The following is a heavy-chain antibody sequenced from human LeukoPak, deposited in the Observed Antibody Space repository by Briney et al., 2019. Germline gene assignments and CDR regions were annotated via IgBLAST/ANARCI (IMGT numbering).Heavy chain of an antibody. V-gene: IGHV3-7*01. D-gene: IGHD5-24*01. CDR2: IKQDGSEK. J-gene: IGHJ4*02. Sequence: PGGSLRLSCAASGFTFTTYWMNRVRQAPGKGLEWVASIKQDGSEKQYVDSVKGRFTISRDNAKNSLYLYMNSLRVEDTAVYYCARDHFVDGSNSRIFFASWGQGTLVTVSS. CDR1: GFTFTTYW. CDR3: ARDHFVDGSNSRIFFAS.